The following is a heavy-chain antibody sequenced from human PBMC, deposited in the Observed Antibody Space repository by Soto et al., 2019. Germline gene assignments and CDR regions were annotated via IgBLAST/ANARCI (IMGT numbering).Heavy chain of an antibody. CDR3: ARHINYDFWSGYYPFYYGMDV. D-gene: IGHD3-3*01. CDR1: GYSFTSYW. J-gene: IGHJ6*02. CDR2: IYPGDSDT. V-gene: IGHV5-51*01. Sequence: PGESLKISCMGSGYSFTSYWIGWVRQMPGKGLEWMGIIYPGDSDTRYSPSFQGQVTISADKSISTAYLQWSSLKASDTAMYYCARHINYDFWSGYYPFYYGMDVWGQGTTVTVSS.